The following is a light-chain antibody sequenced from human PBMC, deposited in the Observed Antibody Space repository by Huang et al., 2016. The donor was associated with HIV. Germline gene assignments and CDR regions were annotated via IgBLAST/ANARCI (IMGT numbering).Light chain of an antibody. J-gene: IGKJ1*01. Sequence: IEMTQSPSSLSASIGDRVTITCRASQNIFSDLKWYQQKPGRAPDLLIAAGSSGRSGVPSKFSGSGSGTEFTLTINSLQPEDYATYCCQQSFATPQTFGQGTTVDIK. CDR1: QNIFSD. CDR3: QQSFATPQT. V-gene: IGKV1-39*01. CDR2: AGS.